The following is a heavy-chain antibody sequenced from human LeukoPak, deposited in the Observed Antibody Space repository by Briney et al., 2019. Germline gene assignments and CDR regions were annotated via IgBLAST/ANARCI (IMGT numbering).Heavy chain of an antibody. V-gene: IGHV3-23*01. CDR2: ISSSGGST. Sequence: GGSLRLSCAASRFTFSSYGMSWVRQAPGKGLEWDSGISSSGGSTYYADSVKGRFTISRDNSRNTLYLQMNSLRAEDTAVYYCARHLLWFGELSGGFDYWGQGTLVTVSS. CDR3: ARHLLWFGELSGGFDY. CDR1: RFTFSSYG. J-gene: IGHJ4*02. D-gene: IGHD3-10*01.